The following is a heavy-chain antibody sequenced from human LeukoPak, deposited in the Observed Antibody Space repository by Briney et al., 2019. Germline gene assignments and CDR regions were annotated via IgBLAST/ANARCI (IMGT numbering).Heavy chain of an antibody. Sequence: SETLSLTCTVSDVSISSYYWSWIRQPPGKGLQWIGCISYTGSATYSPSLKSRVTVSVDTSRNQSSLRMSSVTAADTAVYYCARGVTTGLDWFDPWGQGTLVTVSS. D-gene: IGHD1-1*01. J-gene: IGHJ5*02. CDR2: ISYTGSA. CDR1: DVSISSYY. CDR3: ARGVTTGLDWFDP. V-gene: IGHV4-59*01.